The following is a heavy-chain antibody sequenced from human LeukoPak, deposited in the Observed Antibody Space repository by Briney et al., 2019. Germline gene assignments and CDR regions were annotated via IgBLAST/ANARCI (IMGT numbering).Heavy chain of an antibody. J-gene: IGHJ4*02. CDR1: GGSFSSYY. Sequence: SETLSLTCTVSGGSFSSYYWSWIRQPPGKGLEWIGYIYYSGSTNYNPSLKSRVTISVDTSKNQFSLKLSSVTAADTAVYYCARSPNYYDSSGYYFVDYWGQGTLVTVSS. CDR3: ARSPNYYDSSGYYFVDY. D-gene: IGHD3-22*01. CDR2: IYYSGST. V-gene: IGHV4-59*01.